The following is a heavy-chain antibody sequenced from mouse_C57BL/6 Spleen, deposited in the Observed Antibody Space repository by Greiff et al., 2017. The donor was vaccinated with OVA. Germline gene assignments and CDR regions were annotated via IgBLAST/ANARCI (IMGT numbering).Heavy chain of an antibody. D-gene: IGHD1-1*01. Sequence: QVQLQQPGAELVKPGASVKLSCKASGYTFTSYWMHWVKQRPGRGLAWIGWIDPNSGGTKYNEKFKSKATLTVDKPSSTAYMQLSSLTSEDSAVYYGARDGSSYGYYFDYWGQGTTLTVAS. V-gene: IGHV1-72*01. CDR1: GYTFTSYW. CDR3: ARDGSSYGYYFDY. J-gene: IGHJ2*01. CDR2: IDPNSGGT.